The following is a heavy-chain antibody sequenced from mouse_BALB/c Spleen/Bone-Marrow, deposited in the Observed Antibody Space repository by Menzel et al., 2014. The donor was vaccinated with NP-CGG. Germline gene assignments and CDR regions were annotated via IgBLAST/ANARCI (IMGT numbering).Heavy chain of an antibody. CDR1: GFTFSSYG. Sequence: EVKVEESGGGLVQPGGPLKLSCAASGFTFSSYGMSWVRQTPDKRLELVATINSNGGSTYYPDSVKGRFTISRDNAKNTLYLQMSSLKSEDAAMYYCARERGGYFRDAMDYWGQGTSVTVSS. J-gene: IGHJ4*01. V-gene: IGHV5-6-3*01. D-gene: IGHD2-3*01. CDR2: INSNGGST. CDR3: ARERGGYFRDAMDY.